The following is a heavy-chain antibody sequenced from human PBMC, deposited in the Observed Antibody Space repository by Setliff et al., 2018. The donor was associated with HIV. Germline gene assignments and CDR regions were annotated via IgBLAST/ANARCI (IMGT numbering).Heavy chain of an antibody. J-gene: IGHJ4*02. CDR1: GGSISSSSYY. CDR2: VYYSGTT. CDR3: ASGYGSGSYPGD. D-gene: IGHD3-10*01. Sequence: PSETLSLTCTVSGGSISSSSYYWGWIRPPPGKGPEWIGSVYYSGTTYYNPSPESRCTISLDTSKNKFSLKLSSVTAADPAVYDCASGYGSGSYPGDCGQGTLVTVSS. V-gene: IGHV4-39*07.